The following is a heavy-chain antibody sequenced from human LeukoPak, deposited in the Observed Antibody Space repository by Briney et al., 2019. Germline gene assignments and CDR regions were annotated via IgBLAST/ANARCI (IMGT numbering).Heavy chain of an antibody. CDR1: GYSFTSYW. CDR2: IYPGDSDT. J-gene: IGHJ4*02. CDR3: ARQYCSGGSCYSPNAYLDY. V-gene: IGHV5-51*01. Sequence: GESLKISCKGSGYSFTSYWIGWVRQMPGKGLEWMGIIYPGDSDTRYSPSFQGQVTISADKSISTAYLQWSSLKASDTAMYYCARQYCSGGSCYSPNAYLDYWGQGTLVTVSS. D-gene: IGHD2-15*01.